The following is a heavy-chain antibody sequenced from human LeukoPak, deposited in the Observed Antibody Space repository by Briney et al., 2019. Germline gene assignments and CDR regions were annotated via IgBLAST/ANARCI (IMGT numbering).Heavy chain of an antibody. D-gene: IGHD5-18*01. CDR2: ISSSSSYI. Sequence: GGSLRLSCAASGFTSSSYSMNWVRQAPGKGLEWVSSISSSSSYIYYADSVKGRFTISRDNAKNSLYLQMNSLRAEDTAVYYCARGPVGTYSYGLSWFDPWGQGTLVTVSS. V-gene: IGHV3-21*01. CDR1: GFTSSSYS. J-gene: IGHJ5*02. CDR3: ARGPVGTYSYGLSWFDP.